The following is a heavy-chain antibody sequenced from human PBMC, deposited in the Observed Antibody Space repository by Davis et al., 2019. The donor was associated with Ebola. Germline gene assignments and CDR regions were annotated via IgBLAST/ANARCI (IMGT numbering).Heavy chain of an antibody. CDR1: GFIFSTYG. J-gene: IGHJ4*02. CDR3: ASGLVGGQEGFDF. V-gene: IGHV3-30*03. Sequence: GESLKISCAASGFIFSTYGMHWVRQAPGKGLDWVAVISSDGSTKYYADSVKGRFTVSRDNSKNTLYLQMNSLRPEDTAVYFCASGLVGGQEGFDFWGQGNLVTVSS. D-gene: IGHD1-26*01. CDR2: ISSDGSTK.